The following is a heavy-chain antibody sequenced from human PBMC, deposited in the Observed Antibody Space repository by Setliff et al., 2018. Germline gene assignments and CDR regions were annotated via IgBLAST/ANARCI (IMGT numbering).Heavy chain of an antibody. CDR1: RFTFSNYW. J-gene: IGHJ4*02. Sequence: GGSLRLSCAASRFTFSNYWMSWVRQAPGKGLEWVANIKEDGSEKYYVDSVKGRFRISRDNAKNSLYLQMNSLRAEDTAVYYCARDPHFDSWGQGTLVTVSS. V-gene: IGHV3-7*01. CDR2: IKEDGSEK. CDR3: ARDPHFDS.